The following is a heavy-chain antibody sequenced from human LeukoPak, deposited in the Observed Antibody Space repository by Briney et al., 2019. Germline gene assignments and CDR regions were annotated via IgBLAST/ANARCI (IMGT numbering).Heavy chain of an antibody. V-gene: IGHV3-11*01. D-gene: IGHD3-9*01. CDR1: GFSFSDYY. J-gene: IGHJ4*02. Sequence: PGGSLRLSCEASGFSFSDYYMSWVRQAPGKGLEWVAYISSTGSNAYYADSLKGRFNISRDNAKKSVFLEMNGLRGEDTAVYFCSRTFAWYRAIDHWGQGTLVTVSS. CDR3: SRTFAWYRAIDH. CDR2: ISSTGSNA.